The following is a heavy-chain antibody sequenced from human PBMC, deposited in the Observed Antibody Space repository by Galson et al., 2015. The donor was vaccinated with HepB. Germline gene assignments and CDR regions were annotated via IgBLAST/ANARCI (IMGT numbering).Heavy chain of an antibody. CDR3: ANSDNQWLVGHYYYSMDV. J-gene: IGHJ6*02. V-gene: IGHV3-21*01. D-gene: IGHD6-19*01. CDR1: GFTLSSYT. CDR2: ISSSSTYI. Sequence: LRLSCAGSGFTLSSYTMNWVRQAPGKGLEWVSSISSSSTYIYYADSVKGRFTISRDNAKNSLYLQMNSLRAEDTAVYYCANSDNQWLVGHYYYSMDVWGQGTTVTVSS.